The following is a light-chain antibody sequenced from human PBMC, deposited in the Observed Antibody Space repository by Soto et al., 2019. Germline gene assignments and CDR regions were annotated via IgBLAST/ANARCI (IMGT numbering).Light chain of an antibody. V-gene: IGLV2-14*01. CDR2: EVT. CDR1: SSDIGGYNY. CDR3: QSYDSSLSGWV. J-gene: IGLJ3*02. Sequence: QSALTQPASVSGSPGQSITISCTGGSSDIGGYNYVSWFQQHPGKAPKLMIYEVTNRPSGVSNRFSGSKSGSTASLTISGLQAEDEADYYCQSYDSSLSGWVFGGGTQLTVL.